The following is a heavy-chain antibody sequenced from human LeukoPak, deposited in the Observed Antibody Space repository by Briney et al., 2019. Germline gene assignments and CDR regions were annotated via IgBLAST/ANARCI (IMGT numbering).Heavy chain of an antibody. V-gene: IGHV4-59*08. CDR1: GGSIRSYN. D-gene: IGHD1-26*01. CDR3: ARQDALGKFPPPYYLDV. CDR2: ISETGST. Sequence: SETLSLTCAVSGGSIRSYNWNWIRQPPGKGLEWIGYISETGSTNYNSSLENRVTLSLDTSKSQISLNLRSATVADTAVYYCARQDALGKFPPPYYLDVWGRGTTVIVS. J-gene: IGHJ6*03.